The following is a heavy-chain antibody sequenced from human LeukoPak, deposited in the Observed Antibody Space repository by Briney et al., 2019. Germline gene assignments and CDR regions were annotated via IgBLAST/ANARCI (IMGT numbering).Heavy chain of an antibody. CDR1: GGSISSGGYS. CDR2: IYHSGST. D-gene: IGHD3-3*01. CDR3: ARVNTIFGVVIRINWFDP. J-gene: IGHJ5*02. V-gene: IGHV4-30-2*01. Sequence: SQTLSLTCAVSGGSISSGGYSWSWIRQPPGKGLEWIGYIYHSGSTYYNPSLKSRVTISVDTSKNQFSLKLSSVTAADTAVYYCARVNTIFGVVIRINWFDPWGQGTLVTVSS.